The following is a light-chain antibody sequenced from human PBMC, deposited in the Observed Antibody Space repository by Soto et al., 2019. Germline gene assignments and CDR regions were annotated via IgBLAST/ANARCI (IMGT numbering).Light chain of an antibody. V-gene: IGKV3D-15*01. Sequence: DIVMTQSTANFSLSPGEGATLSCRASQSASSNLAWYQQKPGQAPGLLMYGASIRAAGVPDRFSGSGSGTEFTLTISRLEPQDFTVYYCHHYETYGEGTKVDIK. CDR2: GAS. CDR3: HHYET. CDR1: QSASSN. J-gene: IGKJ1*01.